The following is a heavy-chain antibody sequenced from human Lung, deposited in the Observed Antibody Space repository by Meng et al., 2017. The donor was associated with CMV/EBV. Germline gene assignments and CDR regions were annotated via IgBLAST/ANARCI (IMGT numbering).Heavy chain of an antibody. CDR1: GLSFSSYA. V-gene: IGHV3-23*01. Sequence: GSSLMISCAASGLSFSSYAMGWVRQAPGKGLEWVSAISGSGGSTYYADSVKGRFTISRDNSKNTLYLQMNSLRAEDTAVYYCAKDQSSWYGTGDDNWFDPWGQGXLVTVSS. J-gene: IGHJ5*02. CDR3: AKDQSSWYGTGDDNWFDP. D-gene: IGHD6-13*01. CDR2: ISGSGGST.